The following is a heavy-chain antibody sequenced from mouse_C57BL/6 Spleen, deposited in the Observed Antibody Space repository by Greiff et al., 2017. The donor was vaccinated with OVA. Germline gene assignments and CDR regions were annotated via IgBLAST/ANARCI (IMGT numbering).Heavy chain of an antibody. J-gene: IGHJ3*01. Sequence: VHLVESGAELVKPGASVKMSCKASGSPFTTYPLEWMKQTHGKSLEWIGNFLPYHDDPKYNEKFKGKATLTVEKSSSTVYLERSRLTSDDAAVYYCTRRDGYSLAYWGQGTLVTVAA. CDR3: TRRDGYSLAY. D-gene: IGHD2-3*01. V-gene: IGHV1-47*01. CDR2: FLPYHDDP. CDR1: GSPFTTYP.